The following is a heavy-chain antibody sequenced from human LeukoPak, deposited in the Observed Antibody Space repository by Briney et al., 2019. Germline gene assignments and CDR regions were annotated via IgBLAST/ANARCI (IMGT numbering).Heavy chain of an antibody. CDR1: GGSISSSSYY. Sequence: PSETLSLTCTVSGGSISSSSYYWGWIRQPPGKGLEWIGSIYYSGSTYYNPSLKSRVTISVDTSKNQFSLKLSSVTAADTAVYYCAREAIAAAGTWYPPQIDYWGQGTLVTVSS. V-gene: IGHV4-39*07. CDR2: IYYSGST. CDR3: AREAIAAAGTWYPPQIDY. D-gene: IGHD6-13*01. J-gene: IGHJ4*02.